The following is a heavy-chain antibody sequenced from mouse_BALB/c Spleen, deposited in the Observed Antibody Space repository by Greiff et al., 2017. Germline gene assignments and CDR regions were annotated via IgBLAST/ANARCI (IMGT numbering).Heavy chain of an antibody. Sequence: VQLQQSGPELVKPGASVKVSCKASGYAFTSYNMYWVKQSHGKSLEWIGYIDPYNGGTSYNQKFKGKATLTVDKSSSTAYMHLNSLTSEDSAVYYCARGIYYDYDGFAYWGQGTLVTVSA. CDR2: IDPYNGGT. V-gene: IGHV1S135*01. CDR3: ARGIYYDYDGFAY. D-gene: IGHD2-4*01. J-gene: IGHJ3*01. CDR1: GYAFTSYN.